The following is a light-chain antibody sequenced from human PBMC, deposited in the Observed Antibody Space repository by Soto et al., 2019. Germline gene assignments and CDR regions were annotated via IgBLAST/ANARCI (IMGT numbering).Light chain of an antibody. Sequence: PEERATLSCRASQSVRSNFLAWYQQKPGQAPRLLIYGASNRATGIPDRFSGSGSGTDFTLTITRLEPEDFAMYYCQRYDSLRTFGQGTKVDIK. V-gene: IGKV3-20*01. J-gene: IGKJ1*01. CDR1: QSVRSNF. CDR3: QRYDSLRT. CDR2: GAS.